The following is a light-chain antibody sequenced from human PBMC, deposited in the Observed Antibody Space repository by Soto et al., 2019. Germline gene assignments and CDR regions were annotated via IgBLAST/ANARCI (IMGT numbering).Light chain of an antibody. CDR1: QSVSSSY. Sequence: EILLTQSRVTLSLCPVGIATLSCRASQSVSSSYLAWYQQKPGQAPRLLIYGASSRATGIPDRFSGSGSGTDFTLTISRLEPEDFAVYYCQQYGSPLTFGGGTKVDIK. CDR3: QQYGSPLT. CDR2: GAS. V-gene: IGKV3-20*01. J-gene: IGKJ4*01.